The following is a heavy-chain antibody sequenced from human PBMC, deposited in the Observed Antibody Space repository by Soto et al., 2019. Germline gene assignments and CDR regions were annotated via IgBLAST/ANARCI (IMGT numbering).Heavy chain of an antibody. CDR3: ARPRNIVIWFGELPDV. D-gene: IGHD3-10*01. Sequence: QVQLVESGGGVVQPGRSLRLSCAASGFSFSSHAMHWVRQAPGKGLEWVGVISYDGSDKYYAVSVKGRFTISRDNSKNTLYLQINSLRVEDTAAYYCARPRNIVIWFGELPDVWGQGTTVIVS. V-gene: IGHV3-30-3*01. CDR2: ISYDGSDK. CDR1: GFSFSSHA. J-gene: IGHJ6*02.